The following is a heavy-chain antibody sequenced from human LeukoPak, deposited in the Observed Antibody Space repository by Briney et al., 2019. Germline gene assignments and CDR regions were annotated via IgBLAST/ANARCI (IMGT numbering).Heavy chain of an antibody. CDR1: GYTFTTYG. CDR2: ISAHNGDT. V-gene: IGHV1-18*01. D-gene: IGHD5-18*01. CDR3: ASGQGYSYVPYFDY. J-gene: IGHJ4*02. Sequence: ASVKVSCKASGYTFTTYGISWVRQAPGQGLEWMGWISAHNGDTNYAQKFQGRVTITADKSTSTAYMELSSLRSEDTAVYYCASGQGYSYVPYFDYWGQGTLVTVSS.